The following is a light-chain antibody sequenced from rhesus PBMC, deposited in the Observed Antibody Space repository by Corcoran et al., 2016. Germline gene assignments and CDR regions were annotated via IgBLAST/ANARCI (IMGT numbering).Light chain of an antibody. V-gene: IGKV1-18*01. CDR3: QQGYNTPRT. Sequence: DIQMTQSPSSLSASVGDKVTITCRASQGISNWLAWYQQKPGKAPNLLIYKASRLQSGVPSRFSGRGSGTDYTLTISSRQPEDFATYYCQQGYNTPRTFGQGTKVEIK. J-gene: IGKJ1*01. CDR2: KAS. CDR1: QGISNW.